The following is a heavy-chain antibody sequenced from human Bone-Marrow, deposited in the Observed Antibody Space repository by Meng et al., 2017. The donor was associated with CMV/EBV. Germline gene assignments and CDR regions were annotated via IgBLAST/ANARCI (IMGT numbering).Heavy chain of an antibody. CDR3: AKELGYCRSNSCYWEYDYYYYGMDV. CDR1: GFTFSSYG. J-gene: IGHJ6*02. V-gene: IGHV3-30*02. D-gene: IGHD2-2*01. CDR2: IRYDGSNK. Sequence: GESLKISCAASGFTFSSYGMHWVRQAPGKGLEWVAFIRYDGSNKYYADSVKGRFTISRDNSKNTLYLQMNSLRAEDTAVYYCAKELGYCRSNSCYWEYDYYYYGMDVWGQGTTVTVSS.